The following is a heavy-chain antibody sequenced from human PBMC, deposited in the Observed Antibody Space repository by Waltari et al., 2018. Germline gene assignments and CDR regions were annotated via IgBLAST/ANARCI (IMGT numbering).Heavy chain of an antibody. CDR3: TKRGDYYYYGMAV. CDR2: ISAGGGAT. Sequence: EVRLVESGGGLVQPGGSLRLSCAPSGFTFSSYAMSWVRQAPGKGLEWVSSISAGGGATYYADSVKGRFTISRDISKNTLCLQVNSLRADDTAVYYCTKRGDYYYYGMAVWGQGTTVTVSS. CDR1: GFTFSSYA. J-gene: IGHJ6*02. V-gene: IGHV3-23*04.